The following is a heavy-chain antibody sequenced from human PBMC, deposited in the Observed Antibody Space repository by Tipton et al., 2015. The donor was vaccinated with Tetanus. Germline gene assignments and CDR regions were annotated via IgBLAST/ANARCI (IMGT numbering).Heavy chain of an antibody. CDR2: ISSTSSYI. Sequence: SLRLSCAASGFTFRSYGMHWVRQAPGKGLEWVSSISSTSSYIYYADSLKGRFTISRDNAKNSLFLQITGLRAEDTAVYYCASGSALDYWGQGALVTVSS. CDR1: GFTFRSYG. V-gene: IGHV3-21*01. CDR3: ASGSALDY. J-gene: IGHJ4*02. D-gene: IGHD6-25*01.